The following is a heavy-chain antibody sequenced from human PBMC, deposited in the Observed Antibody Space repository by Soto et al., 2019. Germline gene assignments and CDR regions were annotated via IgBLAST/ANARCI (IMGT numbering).Heavy chain of an antibody. CDR2: ISYDETKQ. Sequence: QVQLVESGGGVVQPGTSLRLSCTVSGFTFSNHGMHWVRQAPGKGLEWVAFISYDETKQSHGDSVKGRFTISRDNSQNTLFLQMSSLRVEDTAVYYCAKDRGALTPGYCEVWGRGTLVTVSS. CDR3: AKDRGALTPGYCEV. D-gene: IGHD1-20*01. J-gene: IGHJ2*01. V-gene: IGHV3-30*18. CDR1: GFTFSNHG.